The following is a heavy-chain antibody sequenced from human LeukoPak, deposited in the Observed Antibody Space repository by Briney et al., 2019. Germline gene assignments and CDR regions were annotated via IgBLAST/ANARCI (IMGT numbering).Heavy chain of an antibody. D-gene: IGHD3-22*01. Sequence: AGGSLRLSCAASGFTFSTYEINWVRQAPGKGLEWLSHISTSGSSIHYADSVKGRFTTSRDNAKNSLYLQMNSLRAEDTAVYYCARVDLADYYDSSGRTGGLAFDIWGQGTMVTVSS. CDR1: GFTFSTYE. J-gene: IGHJ3*02. CDR3: ARVDLADYYDSSGRTGGLAFDI. V-gene: IGHV3-48*03. CDR2: ISTSGSSI.